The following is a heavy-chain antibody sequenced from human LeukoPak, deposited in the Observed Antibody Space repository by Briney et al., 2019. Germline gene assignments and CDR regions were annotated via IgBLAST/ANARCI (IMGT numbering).Heavy chain of an antibody. J-gene: IGHJ4*02. Sequence: GGSLRLSCAASGFTVSSNYMSWVRQAPGKGLEWVSVIYSGGSTYYADSVKGRFTISRDNSKNTLYLQMNSLRAEDTAVYYCARVLYCGGGSCADYWGQGTLVTVSS. D-gene: IGHD2-15*01. CDR3: ARVLYCGGGSCADY. CDR1: GFTVSSNY. V-gene: IGHV3-53*01. CDR2: IYSGGST.